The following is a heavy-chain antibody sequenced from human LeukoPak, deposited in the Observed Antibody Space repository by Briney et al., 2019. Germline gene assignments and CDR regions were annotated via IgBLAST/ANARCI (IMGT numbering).Heavy chain of an antibody. D-gene: IGHD2-15*01. CDR1: GGSISSSNW. CDR3: AKGPADLVVVVAARLLDY. J-gene: IGHJ4*02. V-gene: IGHV4-4*02. Sequence: SETLSLTCAVSGGSISSSNWWSWVRQPPGKGLEWIGEINHSGSTNYNPSLKSRVTISVDTSKNQFSLKLSSVTAADTAVYYCAKGPADLVVVVAARLLDYWGQGTLVTVSS. CDR2: INHSGST.